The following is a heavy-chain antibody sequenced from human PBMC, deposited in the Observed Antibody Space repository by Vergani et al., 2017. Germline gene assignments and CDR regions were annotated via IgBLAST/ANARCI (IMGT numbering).Heavy chain of an antibody. J-gene: IGHJ5*02. CDR1: GFTLSHYS. CDR2: ISSNNDDV. CDR3: VRDVRVSRT. Sequence: EVQMVESGGGLVKPGGSLRLSCVASGFTLSHYSMNWVRQAPGKGLEWVSSISSNNDDVYYADSVKGRFTISKDNANNSLYLDMSSRRAEDTAVYYCVRDVRVSRTWGQGTLVAVSS. V-gene: IGHV3-21*01.